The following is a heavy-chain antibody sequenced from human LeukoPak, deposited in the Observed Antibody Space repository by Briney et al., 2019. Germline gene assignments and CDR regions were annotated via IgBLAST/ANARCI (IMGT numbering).Heavy chain of an antibody. CDR2: IYYSGST. CDR3: ARQRLVAATRDAFDI. Sequence: SETLSLTCTVSGGSISSSSYYWGWIRQPPGKGLEWIGSIYYSGSTYYNPSHRSRITISVDTSKNQFSLKLTSVTAADTAVYYCARQRLVAATRDAFDIWGQGTLVTVSS. CDR1: GGSISSSSYY. D-gene: IGHD2-15*01. V-gene: IGHV4-39*01. J-gene: IGHJ3*02.